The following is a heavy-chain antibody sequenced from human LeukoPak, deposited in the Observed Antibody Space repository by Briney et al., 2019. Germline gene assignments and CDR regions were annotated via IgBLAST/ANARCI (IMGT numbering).Heavy chain of an antibody. J-gene: IGHJ5*02. CDR3: ASLNYDILTGYYTGWFDP. CDR1: GGSFSGYY. V-gene: IGHV4-34*01. Sequence: SETPSLTCAVYGGSFSGYYWSWIRQPPGKGLEWIGEINHSGSTNYNPSLKSRVTISVDTSKNQFSLKLSSVTAADTAVYYCASLNYDILTGYYTGWFDPWGQGTLVTVSS. CDR2: INHSGST. D-gene: IGHD3-9*01.